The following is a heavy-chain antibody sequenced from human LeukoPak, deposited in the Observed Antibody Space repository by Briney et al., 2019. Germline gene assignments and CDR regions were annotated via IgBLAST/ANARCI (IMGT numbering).Heavy chain of an antibody. CDR1: GASVSSGGYY. J-gene: IGHJ4*02. V-gene: IGHV4-31*03. CDR2: IYYSGST. CDR3: ARQAYSSGWYTAAY. D-gene: IGHD6-19*01. Sequence: SQTLSLTCTVSGASVSSGGYYWSWIRQHPGKGLEWIGYIYYSGSTYYNPSLKSRITISVDTSKNQFSLKLSSVTAADTAVYYCARQAYSSGWYTAAYWGQGTLVTVSS.